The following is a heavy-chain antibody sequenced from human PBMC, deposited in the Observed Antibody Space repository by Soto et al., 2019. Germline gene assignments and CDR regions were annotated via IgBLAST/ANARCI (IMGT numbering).Heavy chain of an antibody. V-gene: IGHV3-23*01. Sequence: SLRLSSAASGFTFSSYAMSWVRQAPGKRLEWVSAISGSGGSTYYADSVKGRFTISRENAKNSLYLQMNSLRAEDTAVYYCARGGEARWELPSPYNWFDPWGQGTLVTVSS. D-gene: IGHD1-26*01. CDR3: ARGGEARWELPSPYNWFDP. J-gene: IGHJ5*02. CDR2: ISGSGGST. CDR1: GFTFSSYA.